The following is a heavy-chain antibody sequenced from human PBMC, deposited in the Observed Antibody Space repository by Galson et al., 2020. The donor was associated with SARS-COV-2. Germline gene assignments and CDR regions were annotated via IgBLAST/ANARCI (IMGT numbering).Heavy chain of an antibody. J-gene: IGHJ5*02. CDR3: ARGQYYYDSSGYGINWFDP. Sequence: SQTLSLTCAVSGGSFSGYYWSWIRQPPGKGLEWIGEINHSGSTNYNPSLKSRVTISVDTSKNQFSLKLSSVTAADTAVYYCARGQYYYDSSGYGINWFDPWGQGTLVTVSS. V-gene: IGHV4-34*01. D-gene: IGHD3-22*01. CDR1: GGSFSGYY. CDR2: INHSGST.